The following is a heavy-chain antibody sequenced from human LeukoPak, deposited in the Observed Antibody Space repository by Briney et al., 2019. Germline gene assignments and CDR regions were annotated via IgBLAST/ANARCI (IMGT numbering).Heavy chain of an antibody. V-gene: IGHV3-7*01. CDR3: ARSRYYYDSSGSEYYFDY. D-gene: IGHD3-22*01. Sequence: GGSLRLSCAASGFTFSSYWMSWVRQAPGKGLEWVANIKQDGSEKYYVDSVKGRFTISRDNAKNSLYLQMNSLRAEDTAVYNCARSRYYYDSSGSEYYFDYWGQGTPVTVSS. J-gene: IGHJ4*02. CDR2: IKQDGSEK. CDR1: GFTFSSYW.